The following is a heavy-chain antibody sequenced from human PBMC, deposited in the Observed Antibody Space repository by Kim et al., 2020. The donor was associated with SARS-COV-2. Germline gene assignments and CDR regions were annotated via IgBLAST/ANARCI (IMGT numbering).Heavy chain of an antibody. J-gene: IGHJ6*02. CDR1: GFTFSSYG. Sequence: GGSLRLSCAASGFTFSSYGMHWVRQAPGKGLEWVAVISYDGSNKYYADSVKGRFTISRDNSKNTLYLQMNSLRAEDTAVYYCAKPLAIGGYSGYDPYYYGVDVWGQGTTVTVSS. CDR3: AKPLAIGGYSGYDPYYYGVDV. V-gene: IGHV3-30*18. CDR2: ISYDGSNK. D-gene: IGHD5-12*01.